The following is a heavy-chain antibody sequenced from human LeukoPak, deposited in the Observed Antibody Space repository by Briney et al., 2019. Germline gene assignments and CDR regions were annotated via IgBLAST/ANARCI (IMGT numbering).Heavy chain of an antibody. CDR3: ARVKDYGSGSYYPTFDY. V-gene: IGHV3-7*03. CDR2: IRQDGNEK. J-gene: IGHJ4*02. D-gene: IGHD3-10*01. Sequence: GGSLRLSCTASGFTFSNYWMIWVRQAPGKGLEWVSIIRQDGNEKYSVDSVRGRFTISRDNARTSLYLQMDSLRAEDTGVYHCARVKDYGSGSYYPTFDYWGQGTLVTVSS. CDR1: GFTFSNYW.